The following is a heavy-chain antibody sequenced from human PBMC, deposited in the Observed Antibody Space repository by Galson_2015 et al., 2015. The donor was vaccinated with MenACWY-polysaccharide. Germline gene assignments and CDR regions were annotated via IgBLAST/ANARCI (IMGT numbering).Heavy chain of an antibody. CDR3: ARSWFGEEDAFDT. V-gene: IGHV3-7*01. CDR1: GFTFSKYW. CDR2: IKGDGSVK. J-gene: IGHJ3*02. Sequence: SLRLSCAAFGFTFSKYWMSWVRQAPGKGLEWVANIKGDGSVKNYVDSVRGRFTISSDDATNSVFLQMSSLTGENTAVYFCARSWFGEEDAFDTWGQGTIVTFST. D-gene: IGHD3-10*01.